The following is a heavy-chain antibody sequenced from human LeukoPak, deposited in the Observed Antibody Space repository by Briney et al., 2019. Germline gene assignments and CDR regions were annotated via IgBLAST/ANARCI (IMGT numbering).Heavy chain of an antibody. CDR1: GGSISRSSYY. D-gene: IGHD6-13*01. Sequence: SETLSLTCTVSGGSISRSSYYWGWIRQPPGKGLEWIGRIYYSGSTYYHPSLKSRVTISVDTSKNQFSLQLNSVTPEDTAVYFCARDDLQLVRRLGGTTEYYYYYYMDVWGKGTTVTVSS. CDR3: ARDDLQLVRRLGGTTEYYYYYYMDV. V-gene: IGHV4-39*07. J-gene: IGHJ6*03. CDR2: IYYSGST.